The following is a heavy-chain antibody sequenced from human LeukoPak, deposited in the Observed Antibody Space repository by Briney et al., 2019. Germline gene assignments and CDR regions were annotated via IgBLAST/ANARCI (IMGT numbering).Heavy chain of an antibody. V-gene: IGHV3-30*14. CDR3: SSSSFRVAEVQRDY. D-gene: IGHD6-25*01. J-gene: IGHJ4*02. Sequence: GGSLRLSCAASGFTFSSYAMHWVRQAPGKGLEWVAVISYDGSNKYYADSVKGRFTISRDNSKNTLYLQMNSLRAEDTAVYYCSSSSFRVAEVQRDYWGQGTLVTVSS. CDR1: GFTFSSYA. CDR2: ISYDGSNK.